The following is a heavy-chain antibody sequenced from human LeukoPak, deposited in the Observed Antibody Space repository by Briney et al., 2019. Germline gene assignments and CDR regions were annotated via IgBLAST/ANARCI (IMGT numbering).Heavy chain of an antibody. CDR3: AREGIAAAGAWWFDP. D-gene: IGHD6-13*01. V-gene: IGHV3-48*04. Sequence: GGSLRLSCAASGFTFSSYSMNWVRQAPGKGLEWVSYISSSSSTIYYADSVKGRFTISRDNAKNSLYLQMNSLGAEDTAVYYCAREGIAAAGAWWFDPWGQGTLVAVSS. CDR2: ISSSSSTI. J-gene: IGHJ5*02. CDR1: GFTFSSYS.